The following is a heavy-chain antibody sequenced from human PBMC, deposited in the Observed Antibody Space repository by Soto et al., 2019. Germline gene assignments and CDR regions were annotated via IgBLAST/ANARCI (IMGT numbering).Heavy chain of an antibody. CDR1: GGSISSGGYY. CDR2: IYYSGST. CDR3: ASTTPGPEILLEGSYYFDY. J-gene: IGHJ4*02. Sequence: PSETLSLTCTVSGGSISSGGYYWSWIRQHPGKGLEWIGYIYYSGSTYYNPSLKSRVTVSVDTSKNQFSLKLSSVTAADTAVYYCASTTPGPEILLEGSYYFDYWGQGTLVTVSS. V-gene: IGHV4-31*03. D-gene: IGHD3-3*01.